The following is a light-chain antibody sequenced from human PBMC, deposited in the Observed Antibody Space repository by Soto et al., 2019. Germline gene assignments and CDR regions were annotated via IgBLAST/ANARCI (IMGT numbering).Light chain of an antibody. CDR2: EVT. CDR1: SSDVGSHNL. CDR3: CSYGGSRAV. J-gene: IGLJ7*01. V-gene: IGLV2-23*02. Sequence: QSALTQPASXXXXXXXXXTISCTGTSSDVGSHNLVSWYQQHPGQAPKLMIYEVTKRPLGVSTRFSASKSGNTASLTISGLQAEDEADYYCCSYGGSRAVFGGGTQLTVL.